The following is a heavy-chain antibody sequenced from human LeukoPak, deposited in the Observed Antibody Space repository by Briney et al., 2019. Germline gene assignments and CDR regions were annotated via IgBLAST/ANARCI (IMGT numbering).Heavy chain of an antibody. D-gene: IGHD4-17*01. J-gene: IGHJ3*02. Sequence: SETLSLTCTVSGGSISSGSYYWSWIRQPAGKGLEWIGRIYTSGSTNYNPSLKSRVTISVDTSKNQFSLKLSSVTAADTAVYYCARVRPVTVTTAFDIWGQGTMVTVSS. CDR1: GGSISSGSYY. CDR3: ARVRPVTVTTAFDI. CDR2: IYTSGST. V-gene: IGHV4-61*02.